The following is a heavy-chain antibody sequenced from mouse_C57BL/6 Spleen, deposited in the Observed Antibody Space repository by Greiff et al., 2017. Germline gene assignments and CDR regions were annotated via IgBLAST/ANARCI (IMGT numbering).Heavy chain of an antibody. V-gene: IGHV5-4*03. D-gene: IGHD1-1*01. CDR2: ISDGGSYT. CDR1: GFTFSSYA. Sequence: EVKLMESGGGLVKPGGSLKLSCAASGFTFSSYAMSWVRQTPEKRLEWVATISDGGSYTYYPDNVKGRFTISRDNAKNNLYLQMSHLKSEDTAMYYCARAGSYGYFDVWGTGTTVTVSS. CDR3: ARAGSYGYFDV. J-gene: IGHJ1*03.